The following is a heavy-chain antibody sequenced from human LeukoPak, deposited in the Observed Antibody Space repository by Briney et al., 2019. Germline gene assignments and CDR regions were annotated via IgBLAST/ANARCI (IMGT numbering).Heavy chain of an antibody. D-gene: IGHD4-17*01. CDR1: GFTVSSNY. CDR3: ARGQNTVTTVGYYDY. V-gene: IGHV3-53*01. Sequence: GGSLRLSCAASGFTVSSNYMSWVRQAPGKGLEWVSVIYSGGSTYYADSVKGRFTISRDNSKNTLYLQMNSLRAEDTAVYYCARGQNTVTTVGYYDYWGQGTLVTVSS. CDR2: IYSGGST. J-gene: IGHJ4*02.